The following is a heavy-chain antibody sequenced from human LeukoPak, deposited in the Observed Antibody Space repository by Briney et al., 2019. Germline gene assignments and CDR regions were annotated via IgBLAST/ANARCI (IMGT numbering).Heavy chain of an antibody. Sequence: SETLSLTCAVYGGSFSGYYWSWIRQPPGKGLEWIGEINHSGSTNYNPSLKSRVTISVDTSKNQFSLKLSSVTAADTAVYYCARGKFGYCSSTSCYVAHNWFDPWGQGTPVTVSS. CDR2: INHSGST. CDR1: GGSFSGYY. D-gene: IGHD2-2*01. J-gene: IGHJ5*02. CDR3: ARGKFGYCSSTSCYVAHNWFDP. V-gene: IGHV4-34*01.